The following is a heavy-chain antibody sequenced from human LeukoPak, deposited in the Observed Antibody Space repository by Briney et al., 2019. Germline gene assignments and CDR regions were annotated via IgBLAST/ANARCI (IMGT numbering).Heavy chain of an antibody. Sequence: PGGSLRLSCAASGFTFSSYAMSWVRQAPGKGLEWVSVIYSGGSTYYADSVKGRFTISRDNSKNTLYLQMNSLRAADTAVYYCALGSGSYSGWFDPWGQGTLVTVSS. J-gene: IGHJ5*02. V-gene: IGHV3-53*01. D-gene: IGHD3-10*01. CDR2: IYSGGST. CDR1: GFTFSSYA. CDR3: ALGSGSYSGWFDP.